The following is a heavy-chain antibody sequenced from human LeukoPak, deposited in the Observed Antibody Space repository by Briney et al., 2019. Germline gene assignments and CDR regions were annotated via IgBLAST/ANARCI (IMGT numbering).Heavy chain of an antibody. D-gene: IGHD6-19*01. J-gene: IGHJ3*02. CDR1: GGSISSGTYY. CDR2: IYTRGST. Sequence: SETLSLTCTVSGGSISSGTYYWSWIRQPAGKGLEWIGRIYTRGSTNYNPSLKSRVTISVDTSQNQFSLKLSSVTAADTAVYYCARPIGAVAGKKYAFDIWGQGTMVTVSS. V-gene: IGHV4-61*02. CDR3: ARPIGAVAGKKYAFDI.